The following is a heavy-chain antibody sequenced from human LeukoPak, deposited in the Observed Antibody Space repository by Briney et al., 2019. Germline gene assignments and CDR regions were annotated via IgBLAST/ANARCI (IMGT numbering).Heavy chain of an antibody. CDR2: IISSGSTT. CDR3: ARDFGGGSYYVGY. J-gene: IGHJ4*02. Sequence: GGSLTLSCATSGFTFSDYYMSWIRQAPGKGLEWVAYIISSGSTTYYADSVKGRFTISRDNAKNSLYLQMNSLRAEDTAVYYCARDFGGGSYYVGYWGQGTLVTVSS. D-gene: IGHD1-26*01. CDR1: GFTFSDYY. V-gene: IGHV3-11*04.